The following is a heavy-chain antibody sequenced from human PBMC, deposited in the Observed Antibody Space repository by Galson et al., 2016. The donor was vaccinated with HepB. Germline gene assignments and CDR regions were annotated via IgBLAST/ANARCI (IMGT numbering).Heavy chain of an antibody. J-gene: IGHJ4*02. V-gene: IGHV3-43*01. CDR3: ATAEGLLQVPGALDS. Sequence: SLRLSCAASGFTFDDYTIHWVRQAPAKGLEWVSLITWDGGITYSVDSVKGRFTIYRDNSKNSLFLQMNSLRTEATAVYFCATAEGLLQVPGALDSWGQGTLVTVSS. CDR1: GFTFDDYT. CDR2: ITWDGGIT. D-gene: IGHD2-2*01.